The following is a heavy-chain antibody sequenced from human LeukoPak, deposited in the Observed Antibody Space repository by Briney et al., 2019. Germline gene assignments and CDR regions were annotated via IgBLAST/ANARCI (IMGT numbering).Heavy chain of an antibody. J-gene: IGHJ5*02. CDR1: GGSFSGYY. CDR3: ARETTMVRGLSWFDP. V-gene: IGHV4-59*01. D-gene: IGHD3-10*01. CDR2: IYYSGST. Sequence: SETLSLTCAVYGGSFSGYYWSWIRQPPGKGLEWIGYIYYSGSTNYNPSLKSRVTISVDTSKNQFSLRLSSVTAADTAVYYCARETTMVRGLSWFDPWGQGTLVTVSS.